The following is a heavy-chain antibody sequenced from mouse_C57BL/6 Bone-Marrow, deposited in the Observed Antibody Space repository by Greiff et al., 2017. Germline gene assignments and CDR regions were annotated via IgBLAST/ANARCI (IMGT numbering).Heavy chain of an antibody. D-gene: IGHD2-4*01. V-gene: IGHV1-26*01. CDR1: GYTFTDYY. CDR3: ASRDDYDAVDY. J-gene: IGHJ2*01. CDR2: INPNNGGT. Sequence: EVQLQQSGPELVKPGASVKISCKASGYTFTDYYMNWVKQSHGKSLEWIGDINPNNGGTSYNQKFKGKATLTVDKSSSTAYMELRSLTSEDSAVYYCASRDDYDAVDYWGQGTTLTVSS.